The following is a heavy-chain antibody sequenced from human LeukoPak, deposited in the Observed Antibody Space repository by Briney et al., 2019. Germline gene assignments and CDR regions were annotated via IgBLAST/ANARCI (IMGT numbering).Heavy chain of an antibody. V-gene: IGHV3-53*01. CDR3: ARGRASTTIFDY. J-gene: IGHJ4*02. CDR1: GFSVSDYF. CDR2: IDRGGVT. D-gene: IGHD5-12*01. Sequence: GGSLRLSCAASGFSVSDYFMAWVRQAPGKGLQWVSHIDRGGVTEDADSVKGRFTVSRDTSRNILQMSSLRADDTAMYYCARGRASTTIFDYWGQGTLDTVSS.